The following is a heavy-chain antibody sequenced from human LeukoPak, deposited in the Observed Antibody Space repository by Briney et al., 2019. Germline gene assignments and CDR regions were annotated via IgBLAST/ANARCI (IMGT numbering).Heavy chain of an antibody. CDR2: IYYSGST. V-gene: IGHV4-59*08. J-gene: IGHJ4*02. D-gene: IGHD2-21*02. Sequence: SQTLSLTCTVSGGSISSYYWSWIRQPPGKGLEWIGYIYYSGSTNYNPSLKSRVTISVDTSKNQFSLKLSSVTAADTAVYYRARSPLAYCGGDCYSPFDYWGQGTLVTVSS. CDR3: ARSPLAYCGGDCYSPFDY. CDR1: GGSISSYY.